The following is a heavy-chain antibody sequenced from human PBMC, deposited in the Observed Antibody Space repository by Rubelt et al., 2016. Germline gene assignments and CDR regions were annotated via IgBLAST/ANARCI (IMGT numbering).Heavy chain of an antibody. D-gene: IGHD2-2*02. Sequence: QVQLQESGPGLVKPSETLSLICTVFGGSISSYYWSWMRQPPGRGLEWIGYMYYSGSTNYNPSLKSRFTMSLDTSKNQFSQRLNSVTAADTAGYYCARSTSGFGRGAINVWGQGTTVTVSS. CDR1: GGSISSYY. CDR2: MYYSGST. V-gene: IGHV4-59*12. J-gene: IGHJ6*02. CDR3: ARSTSGFGRGAINV.